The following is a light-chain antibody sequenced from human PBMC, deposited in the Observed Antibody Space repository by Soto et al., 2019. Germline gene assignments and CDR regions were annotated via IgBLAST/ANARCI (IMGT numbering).Light chain of an antibody. J-gene: IGKJ3*01. Sequence: EIVMTQSPATLSVSPGEGATLSCRASPSVSSNLAWYQQKPGQAPRLVLYHVSTRATGIPDRFSGSGSGTEFTLTIASLQSEDFAVYYCQQFYTWPLTFGPGTKVDIK. V-gene: IGKV3-15*01. CDR2: HVS. CDR1: PSVSSN. CDR3: QQFYTWPLT.